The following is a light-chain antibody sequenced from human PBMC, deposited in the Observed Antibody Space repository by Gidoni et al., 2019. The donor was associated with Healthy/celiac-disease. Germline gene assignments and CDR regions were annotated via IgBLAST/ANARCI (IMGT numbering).Light chain of an antibody. CDR3: QQYGSSPLT. CDR1: QSVSSSY. V-gene: IGKV3-20*01. Sequence: EIVFTHTPGTLSLFPGERATLSCRASQSVSSSYLAWYQQKPGQAPRLLIYGASSRATGIPDRFSGSGSGTDFTLTISRLEPEDFAVYYCQQYGSSPLTFGGGTKVEIK. CDR2: GAS. J-gene: IGKJ4*01.